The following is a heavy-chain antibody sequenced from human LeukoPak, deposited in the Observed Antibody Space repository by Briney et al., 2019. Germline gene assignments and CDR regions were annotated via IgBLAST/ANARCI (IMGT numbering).Heavy chain of an antibody. D-gene: IGHD3-3*01. CDR2: IYYSGST. J-gene: IGHJ4*02. Sequence: SETLSLTCTVSGGSISSSSYYWGWIRQPPGKGLEWIGSIYYSGSTYYNPSLKSRVTISVDTSKNQFSLSLSSVTAADTAMYYCTSGFFVHTFDYWGQGPLVTVSS. CDR3: TSGFFVHTFDY. CDR1: GGSISSSSYY. V-gene: IGHV4-39*01.